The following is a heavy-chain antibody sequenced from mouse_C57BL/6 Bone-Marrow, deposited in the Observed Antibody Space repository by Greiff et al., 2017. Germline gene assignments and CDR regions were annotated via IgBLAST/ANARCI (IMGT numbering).Heavy chain of an antibody. V-gene: IGHV1-67*01. D-gene: IGHD2-3*01. CDR3: AREAGYYFYAMDY. Sequence: VQLQQSGPEVVRPGVSVKISCKGSGYTFTDCALHWVQQSHAKRLEWIGVIRTYNGNTHYNQRFKGKGTMTVDKSSSTAYMELARVTSEDAAIYYCAREAGYYFYAMDYWGQGTSVTVSS. CDR1: GYTFTDCA. CDR2: IRTYNGNT. J-gene: IGHJ4*01.